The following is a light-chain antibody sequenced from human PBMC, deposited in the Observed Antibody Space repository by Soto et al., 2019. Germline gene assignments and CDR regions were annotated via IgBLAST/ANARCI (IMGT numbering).Light chain of an antibody. CDR3: QSYDSSLSGSYV. J-gene: IGLJ1*01. CDR2: GNS. CDR1: SSNIGAGYD. Sequence: QSVLTQPPSVSGAPGQRVTISCTGSSSNIGAGYDVHWYQQLPGTAPKLLIYGNSNRPSGVPDRFSGSKSGTSASLAITGLQAEDEADYYRQSYDSSLSGSYVFGTGTKVTV. V-gene: IGLV1-40*01.